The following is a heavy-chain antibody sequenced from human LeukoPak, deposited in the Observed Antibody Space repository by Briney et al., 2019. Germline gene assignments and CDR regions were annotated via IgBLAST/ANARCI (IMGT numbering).Heavy chain of an antibody. D-gene: IGHD3-22*01. J-gene: IGHJ4*02. Sequence: GGSLRLSCAASGFTPSSYWMTWVRQAPGKGLEWVANINQDGHAQYYVQSVRGRFTISRDNAKTSLYLQMNSLRAEDTAVYYCAREVYYVGSGYYHPGGFDYWGQGTLVTVSS. CDR2: INQDGHAQ. CDR3: AREVYYVGSGYYHPGGFDY. CDR1: GFTPSSYW. V-gene: IGHV3-7*01.